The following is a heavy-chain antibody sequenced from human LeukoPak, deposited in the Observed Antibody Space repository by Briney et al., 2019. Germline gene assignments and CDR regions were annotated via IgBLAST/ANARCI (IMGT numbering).Heavy chain of an antibody. Sequence: GGSLRLSCADSGFTFSYYWMHWVRQAPGKGLVWVSRINSDGSSASYADSVKGRFTISRDNAKNTLYLQMNSLRAEDTAVYYCAREGGYDPSEYWGQGTLVTVSS. CDR3: AREGGYDPSEY. D-gene: IGHD5-12*01. J-gene: IGHJ4*02. CDR2: INSDGSSA. CDR1: GFTFSYYW. V-gene: IGHV3-74*01.